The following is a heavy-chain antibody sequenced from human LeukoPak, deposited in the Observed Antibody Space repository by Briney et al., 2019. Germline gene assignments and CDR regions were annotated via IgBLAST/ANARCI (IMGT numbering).Heavy chain of an antibody. J-gene: IGHJ4*02. V-gene: IGHV4-59*08. D-gene: IGHD6-13*01. CDR2: IYYSGST. CDR1: GGSISSYY. CDR3: ARHEPYSSSWSFDY. Sequence: SETLSLTCTVSGGSISSYYWSWIRQPPGKGLEWIGYIYYSGSTNYNPSLKSRVTISVDTSKNQFSLKLSSVTAADTAVYYCARHEPYSSSWSFDYWGQGTLVTVSS.